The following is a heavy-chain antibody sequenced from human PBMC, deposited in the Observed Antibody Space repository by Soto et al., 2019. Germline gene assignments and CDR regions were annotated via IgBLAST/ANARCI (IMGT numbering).Heavy chain of an antibody. D-gene: IGHD3-10*01. CDR1: GFTFSSYA. Sequence: GGSLRLSCAASGFTFSSYAMSWVRQAPGKGLEWVSAIGDSAGSTYYADSVKGRFTISRDNSKNTLYLQMNSLRAEDTAVYYCAKEGITMVRGVLPMSSFWSQGTTVTVSS. V-gene: IGHV3-23*01. J-gene: IGHJ6*02. CDR2: IGDSAGST. CDR3: AKEGITMVRGVLPMSSF.